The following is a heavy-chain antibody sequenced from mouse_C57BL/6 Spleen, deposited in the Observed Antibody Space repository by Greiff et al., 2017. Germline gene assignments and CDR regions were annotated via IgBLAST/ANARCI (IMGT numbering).Heavy chain of an antibody. CDR2: IYPGDGDT. CDR1: GYAFSSYW. D-gene: IGHD1-1*01. Sequence: QVQLQQSGAELVKPGASVKISCKASGYAFSSYWMNWVKQRPGKGLEWIGQIYPGDGDTNYNGKFKGKATLTADKSSSTASMQLSSLSCEESEVYVGERGRVSTVVPVAYWGQGTLVTVSA. J-gene: IGHJ3*01. V-gene: IGHV1-80*01. CDR3: ERGRVSTVVPVAY.